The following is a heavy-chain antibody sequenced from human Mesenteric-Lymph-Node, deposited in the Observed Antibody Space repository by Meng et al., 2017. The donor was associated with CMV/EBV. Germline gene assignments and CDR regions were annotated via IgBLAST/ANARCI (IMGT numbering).Heavy chain of an antibody. Sequence: CKGSGYSFTSYWIGWVRQMPGEGLEWMGIIYPGDSDTRYSPSFQGQVTISADKSISTAYLQWSSLKASDTAMYYCARRIAAAGQFDYWGQGTLVTVSS. CDR2: IYPGDSDT. CDR3: ARRIAAAGQFDY. CDR1: GYSFTSYW. V-gene: IGHV5-51*01. J-gene: IGHJ4*02. D-gene: IGHD6-13*01.